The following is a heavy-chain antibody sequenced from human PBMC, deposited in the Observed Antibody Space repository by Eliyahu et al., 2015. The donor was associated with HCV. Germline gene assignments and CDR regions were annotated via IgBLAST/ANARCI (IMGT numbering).Heavy chain of an antibody. J-gene: IGHJ4*02. CDR3: TRGSDS. CDR1: GFPFRNYW. CDR2: ISYDGGII. V-gene: IGHV3-74*01. Sequence: EVQLVESGGGLVQPGGSLRLSVPASGFPFRNYWMYWVRQAPGMGLVWVGRISYDGGIIGYADSVKGRFTVSRDNAKNTLDLQMNSLRADDTAVYFCTRGSDSWGQGTLVIVSS.